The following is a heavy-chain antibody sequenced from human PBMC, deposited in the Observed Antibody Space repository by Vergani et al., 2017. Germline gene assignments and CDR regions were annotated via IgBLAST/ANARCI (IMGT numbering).Heavy chain of an antibody. CDR1: GFTIDDYA. CDR3: AKVGDGSGWMAG. V-gene: IGHV3-9*01. J-gene: IGHJ6*03. D-gene: IGHD6-19*01. CDR2: ISWNSTSI. Sequence: EVQLLESGGGLVQPGRSLRLSCAASGFTIDDYAMHWVRQAPGKGLGWVSGISWNSTSIGYADSVKGRFTISRGNAKNSLYLQMNSPRAEDTALYYCAKVGDGSGWMAGWSKGSSVTVS.